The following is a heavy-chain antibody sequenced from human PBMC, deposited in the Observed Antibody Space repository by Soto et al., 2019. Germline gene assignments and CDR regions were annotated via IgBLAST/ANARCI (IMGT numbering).Heavy chain of an antibody. CDR2: ISWNSGSI. CDR1: GFTFDDYA. J-gene: IGHJ6*02. V-gene: IGHV3-9*01. Sequence: EVQLVESGGGLVQPGRSLRLSCAASGFTFDDYAMHWVRQAPGKGLEWVSGISWNSGSIGYADSVKGRFTISRDNDKNSLYLQMNSLRAEDTALYYCAKGDSSSFYYGMDVWSQGTTVTVSS. D-gene: IGHD6-13*01. CDR3: AKGDSSSFYYGMDV.